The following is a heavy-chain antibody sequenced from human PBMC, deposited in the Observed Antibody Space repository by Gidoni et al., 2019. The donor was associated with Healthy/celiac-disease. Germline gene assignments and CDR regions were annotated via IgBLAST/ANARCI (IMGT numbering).Heavy chain of an antibody. CDR2: IYHSGST. CDR1: CGSISSGGYS. V-gene: IGHV4-30-2*01. Sequence: QLQLQESGSGLVKPSQTLSLTCAVSCGSISSGGYSWSWFRQPPGKGLEWIGYIYHSGSTYYNPSLKSRVNISVDRSKNQFSLKLSSVTAADTAVYYCARSLESAYDFWSGYWGFDPWGQGTLVTVSS. J-gene: IGHJ5*02. CDR3: ARSLESAYDFWSGYWGFDP. D-gene: IGHD3-3*01.